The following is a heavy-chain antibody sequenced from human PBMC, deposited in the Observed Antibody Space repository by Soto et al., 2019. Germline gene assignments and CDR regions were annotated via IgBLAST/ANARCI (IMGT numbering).Heavy chain of an antibody. CDR3: ARDCNGSNTRCQNCFDP. V-gene: IGHV1-18*01. D-gene: IGHD2-2*01. J-gene: IGHJ5*02. CDR2: ISGNTGKT. CDR1: GYTFISYG. Sequence: QVQLVQSGAEVTEPGASVKVSCKASGYTFISYGVSWVRQAPGQGLEWMGWISGNTGKTNYAQNLQGRVTMTTDTSTSTAYMELRSLRSDDTAVYYCARDCNGSNTRCQNCFDPWGQGPLVTVSS.